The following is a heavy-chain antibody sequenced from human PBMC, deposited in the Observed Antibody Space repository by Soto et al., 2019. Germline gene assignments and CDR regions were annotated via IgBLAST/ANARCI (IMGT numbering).Heavy chain of an antibody. V-gene: IGHV1-69*13. CDR3: ARFVSQDGSSPKYYFDY. J-gene: IGHJ4*02. Sequence: SVKVSCKASGGTFSSYAIIWVRQAPGQGLEWMGGIIPIFGTANYAQKFQGRVTITADESTSTAYMELSSLRSEDTAVYYCARFVSQDGSSPKYYFDYWGQGTLVTVSS. CDR1: GGTFSSYA. CDR2: IIPIFGTA. D-gene: IGHD6-6*01.